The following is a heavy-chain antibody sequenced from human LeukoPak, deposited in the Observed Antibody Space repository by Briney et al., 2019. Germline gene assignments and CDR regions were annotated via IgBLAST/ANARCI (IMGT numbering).Heavy chain of an antibody. CDR3: ARTSGDYAYYFDC. J-gene: IGHJ4*02. D-gene: IGHD4-17*01. V-gene: IGHV4-30-4*08. Sequence: SETLSLTCTVSGGSISSHNYYWGWIRQPPGKDLEWIGYIYYTGSTYYNPPLKSRVTISVDTSKNQYSLKLSSVTAADTAVYYCARTSGDYAYYFDCWGQGTLVTVSS. CDR2: IYYTGST. CDR1: GGSISSHNYY.